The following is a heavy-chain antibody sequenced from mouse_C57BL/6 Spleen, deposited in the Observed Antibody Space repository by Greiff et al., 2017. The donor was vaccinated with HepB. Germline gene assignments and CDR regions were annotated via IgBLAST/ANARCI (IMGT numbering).Heavy chain of an antibody. D-gene: IGHD1-1*01. CDR2: IDPETGGT. Sequence: VQLQQSGAELVRPGASVTLSCKASGYTFTDYEMHWVKQTPVHGLEWIGAIDPETGGTAYNQKFKGKAILTADKSSSTAYMERRSLTSEDSAVYYCSYGSSYAMDYWGQGTSVTVSS. CDR1: GYTFTDYE. J-gene: IGHJ4*01. CDR3: SYGSSYAMDY. V-gene: IGHV1-15*01.